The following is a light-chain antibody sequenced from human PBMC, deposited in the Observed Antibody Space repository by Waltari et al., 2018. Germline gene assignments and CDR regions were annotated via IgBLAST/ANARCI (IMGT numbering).Light chain of an antibody. CDR3: QQRSNWPIT. CDR1: QSVSSY. J-gene: IGKJ3*01. Sequence: EIVLTQSPATLSLSPGERATLSCRASQSVSSYLACDQQKPGQAPRLLIYAASNRATGIPARFSGGGSGTDFTLTISSLEPEDFAVYYCQQRSNWPITFGPGTKVDIK. CDR2: AAS. V-gene: IGKV3-11*01.